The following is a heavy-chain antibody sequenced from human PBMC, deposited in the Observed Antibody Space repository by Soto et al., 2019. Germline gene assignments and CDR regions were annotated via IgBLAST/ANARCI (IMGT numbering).Heavy chain of an antibody. J-gene: IGHJ5*02. V-gene: IGHV4-31*03. CDR2: IYYSGST. CDR1: GGSISIGGYY. D-gene: IGHD1-26*01. CDR3: ARVSGAATNWFDP. Sequence: SDTLSLTCTVSGGSISIGGYYWSWIRQHPGKGLEWIGYIYYSGSTYYNPSLKSRVTISVDTSKNQSSLKLSSVTAADTAVYYCARVSGAATNWFDPWGQGTLVTVSS.